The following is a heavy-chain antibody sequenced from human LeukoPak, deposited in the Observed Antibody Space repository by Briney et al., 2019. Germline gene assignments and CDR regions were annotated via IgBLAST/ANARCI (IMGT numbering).Heavy chain of an antibody. Sequence: SETLSLTCTVSGGSISSGSYYWSWIRQPAGKGLEWIGRIYTSGSTNYNPSLKSRVTISVDTSKNQFSLKLSSVTAADTAVYYCARSLRGYSYLFQHWGQGTLVTVSS. CDR3: ARSLRGYSYLFQH. CDR2: IYTSGST. D-gene: IGHD5-18*01. CDR1: GGSISSGSYY. J-gene: IGHJ1*01. V-gene: IGHV4-61*02.